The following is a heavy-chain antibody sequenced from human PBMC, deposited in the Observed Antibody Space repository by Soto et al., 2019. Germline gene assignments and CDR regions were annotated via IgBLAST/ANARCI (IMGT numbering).Heavy chain of an antibody. J-gene: IGHJ4*02. CDR2: STHSRRT. CDR1: GGSFSDFF. V-gene: IGHV4-34*01. Sequence: SETLSLTCAVYGGSFSDFFWSWIRQPPGKGLEWIGESTHSRRTNYNPSRKRRVTIPFDTSKNQFSLKLSSVTAADTAVYYCARGTSTGTMSYWGQGTLVTVSS. CDR3: ARGTSTGTMSY. D-gene: IGHD1-1*01.